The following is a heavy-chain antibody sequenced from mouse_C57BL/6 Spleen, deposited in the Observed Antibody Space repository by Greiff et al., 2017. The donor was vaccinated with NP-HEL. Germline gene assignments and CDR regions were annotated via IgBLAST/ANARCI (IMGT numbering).Heavy chain of an antibody. CDR3: ARGDSNYVPYAMDY. CDR2: ISYDGSN. CDR1: GYSITSGYY. Sequence: EVQRVESGPGLVKPSQSLSLTCSVTGYSITSGYYWNWIRQFPGNKLEWMGYISYDGSNNYNPSLKNRISITRDTSKNQFFLKLNSVTTEDTATYYCARGDSNYVPYAMDYWGQGTSVTVSS. V-gene: IGHV3-6*01. J-gene: IGHJ4*01. D-gene: IGHD2-5*01.